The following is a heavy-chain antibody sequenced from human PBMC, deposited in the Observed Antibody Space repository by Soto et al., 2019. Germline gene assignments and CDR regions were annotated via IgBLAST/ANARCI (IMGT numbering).Heavy chain of an antibody. Sequence: PSETLSLTCAVYGGSFSGYYWSWIRQPPGKGLEWIGEINHSGSTNYNPSLKSRVTISVDTSKNQFSLKLSSVTAADTAVYYSASSMVRGVIYHGGQGTLVTVSS. V-gene: IGHV4-34*01. D-gene: IGHD3-10*01. CDR1: GGSFSGYY. J-gene: IGHJ4*02. CDR3: ASSMVRGVIYH. CDR2: INHSGST.